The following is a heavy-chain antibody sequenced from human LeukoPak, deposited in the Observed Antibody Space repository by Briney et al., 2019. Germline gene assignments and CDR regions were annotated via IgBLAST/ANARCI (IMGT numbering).Heavy chain of an antibody. Sequence: SETLSLTCTVSAGSISIYYWSWIRQPPGKGLEWIGHIFYSGSTNYNPSLKSRVTISVDTSKNQFSLKLSSVTAADTAVYYCARGWGRAGSYFFGFDYWGQGTLVTVSS. V-gene: IGHV4-59*01. CDR2: IFYSGST. D-gene: IGHD3-10*01. CDR1: AGSISIYY. CDR3: ARGWGRAGSYFFGFDY. J-gene: IGHJ4*02.